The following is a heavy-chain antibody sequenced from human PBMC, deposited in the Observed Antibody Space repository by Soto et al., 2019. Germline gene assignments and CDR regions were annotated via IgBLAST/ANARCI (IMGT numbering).Heavy chain of an antibody. CDR2: IYSTGTT. CDR3: AKDGRGSGSHYNSFGY. J-gene: IGHJ4*02. Sequence: GSLRLSCAASGFTVGNNYMSWVRQAPGKGLGWVSLIYSTGTTKYADSVKGRFTVSRDNAKNTLYLQMNSLRAEDTAVYYCAKDGRGSGSHYNSFGYWGQGTLVTVSS. V-gene: IGHV3-53*01. CDR1: GFTVGNNY. D-gene: IGHD3-10*01.